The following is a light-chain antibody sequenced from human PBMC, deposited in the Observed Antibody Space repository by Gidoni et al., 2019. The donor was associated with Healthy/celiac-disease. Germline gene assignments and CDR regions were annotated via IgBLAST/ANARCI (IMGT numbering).Light chain of an antibody. CDR2: KAS. CDR1: QSISSW. Sequence: DIQMTQSPSNLSASLGDRVTITCRASQSISSWLAWYQQKPGKAPKLLIYKASSLESGVPSRFSGSGSGTEFTITISSLQPDDFATYYCQQYNSYPWTFGQGTKVEIK. CDR3: QQYNSYPWT. V-gene: IGKV1-5*03. J-gene: IGKJ1*01.